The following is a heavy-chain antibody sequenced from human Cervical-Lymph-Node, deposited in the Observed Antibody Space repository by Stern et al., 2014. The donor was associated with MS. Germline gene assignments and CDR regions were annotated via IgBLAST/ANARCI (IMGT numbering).Heavy chain of an antibody. CDR3: AKWGTGGYGHFDY. J-gene: IGHJ4*02. Sequence: VQLLESGPGLVKPSETLSLTCTVSGASLSSSYWSWIRQPPGTGPEWIAFIYYSGITNYNPSLRSRVTISVDMAKNQFALKVASVTAADTAVYYCAKWGTGGYGHFDYWGQGILVTVSS. CDR1: GASLSSSY. V-gene: IGHV4-59*01. D-gene: IGHD3-16*01. CDR2: IYYSGIT.